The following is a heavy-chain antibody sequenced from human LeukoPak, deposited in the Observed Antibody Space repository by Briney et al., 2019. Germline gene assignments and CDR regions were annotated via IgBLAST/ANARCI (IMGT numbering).Heavy chain of an antibody. CDR1: GFTFSFYE. CDR3: ARGRYSSGWYYFDY. Sequence: PGGSLRLSCSASGFTFSFYEMIGVRPAPGRGGEGVSYISGSGSIIYYADSVKGRFRISRDNAKNTLYLQMNSLRAEDTAVYYCARGRYSSGWYYFDYWGQGTLVTVSS. D-gene: IGHD6-19*01. V-gene: IGHV3-48*03. J-gene: IGHJ4*02. CDR2: ISGSGSII.